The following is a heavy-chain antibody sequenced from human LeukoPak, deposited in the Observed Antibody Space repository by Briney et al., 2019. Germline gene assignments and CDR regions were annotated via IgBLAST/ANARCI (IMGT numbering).Heavy chain of an antibody. Sequence: PGGSLRLSCAASGFTFSSYWMSWVRQAPGKGLEWVANIKQDGSEKYYVDSVKGRFTISRDNAKNSLYLQMNSLRAEDTAVYYCARERYCSSTSCWRGFDYWGQGTLVTVSS. CDR2: IKQDGSEK. J-gene: IGHJ4*02. V-gene: IGHV3-7*01. CDR3: ARERYCSSTSCWRGFDY. CDR1: GFTFSSYW. D-gene: IGHD2-2*01.